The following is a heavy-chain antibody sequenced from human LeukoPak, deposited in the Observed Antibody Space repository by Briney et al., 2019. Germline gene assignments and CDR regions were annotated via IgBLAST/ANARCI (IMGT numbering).Heavy chain of an antibody. D-gene: IGHD2-2*01. CDR1: GYTFTSYA. CDR2: INAGNGNT. J-gene: IGHJ6*04. CDR3: ARERIVVVPAARPDGVYYYYYGMDA. V-gene: IGHV1-3*01. Sequence: ASVKVSCKASGYTFTSYAMHWVRQAPGQRLEWMGWINAGNGNTKYSQKFQGRVTITRDTSASTAYMELSSLRSEDTAVYYCARERIVVVPAARPDGVYYYYYGMDAWGKGTTVTVSS.